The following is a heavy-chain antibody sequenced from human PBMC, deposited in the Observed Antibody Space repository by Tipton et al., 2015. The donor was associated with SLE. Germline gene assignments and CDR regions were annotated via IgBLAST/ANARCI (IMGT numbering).Heavy chain of an antibody. Sequence: QSGPEVKKAGASVKVSCKASGYTLSTHGITWVRQAPGGGLEWMGWISAYNGVTSYVQKLQGRVTMTTDTSSNTAYMELRSLTSDDTAVYDCAREGLRWLCFDYWGQEALVVVSS. J-gene: IGHJ4*02. D-gene: IGHD2-15*01. V-gene: IGHV1-18*01. CDR1: GYTLSTHG. CDR2: ISAYNGVT. CDR3: AREGLRWLCFDY.